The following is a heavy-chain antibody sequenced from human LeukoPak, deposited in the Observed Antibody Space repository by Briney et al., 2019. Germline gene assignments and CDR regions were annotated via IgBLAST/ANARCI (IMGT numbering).Heavy chain of an antibody. Sequence: GASAKVSCKASGYTFTGYYMHWVRQAPGQGLEWMGWINPNSGGTNYAQKFQGSVTMTRDTSISTAYMELSRLRSDDTAVYYCARGLPYCGGDCYYDYWGQGTLVTVSS. J-gene: IGHJ4*02. CDR1: GYTFTGYY. CDR2: INPNSGGT. V-gene: IGHV1-2*02. CDR3: ARGLPYCGGDCYYDY. D-gene: IGHD2-21*01.